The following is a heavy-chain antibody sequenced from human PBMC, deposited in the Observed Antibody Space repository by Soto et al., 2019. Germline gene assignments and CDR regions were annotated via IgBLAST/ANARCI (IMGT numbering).Heavy chain of an antibody. J-gene: IGHJ4*02. CDR3: AKDGIRKDDY. Sequence: EVQLLESGGGLIQPGGSLRLSCSASGFSITDYAMSWVRQAPGKGLEWVSSISDSGTKTFYGDSVKGRFAISRDTSKNTEYMQMNNLRAEDTALYYCAKDGIRKDDYWGQGTVVTVSS. CDR1: GFSITDYA. CDR2: ISDSGTKT. V-gene: IGHV3-23*01.